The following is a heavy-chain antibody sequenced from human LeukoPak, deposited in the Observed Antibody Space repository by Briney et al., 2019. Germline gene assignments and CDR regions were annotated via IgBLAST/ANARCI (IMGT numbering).Heavy chain of an antibody. CDR3: ARYGSGNTEFDY. J-gene: IGHJ4*02. Sequence: SETLSLTCSASGGSISSFYWSWIRQPPGQGLEWIGYIFHTGSASYNPSLRSRVTMSVDTSKNQFSLRLTSVSAADTAVYYCARYGSGNTEFDYWGQGTLVTVSS. CDR1: GGSISSFY. D-gene: IGHD3-10*01. V-gene: IGHV4-59*01. CDR2: IFHTGSA.